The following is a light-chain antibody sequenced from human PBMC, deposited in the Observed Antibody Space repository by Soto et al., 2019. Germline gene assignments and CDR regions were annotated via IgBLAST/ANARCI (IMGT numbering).Light chain of an antibody. Sequence: DIQMTQSPSTLSASVGDRVTITCRASQSISSWLAWYQQKPGKATKLLIYKASSLESGVPSRFSGSGSGTEFTLTISSLQPDDFATYYCQQYNSYWTFRQGTKVEIK. CDR2: KAS. V-gene: IGKV1-5*03. CDR3: QQYNSYWT. CDR1: QSISSW. J-gene: IGKJ1*01.